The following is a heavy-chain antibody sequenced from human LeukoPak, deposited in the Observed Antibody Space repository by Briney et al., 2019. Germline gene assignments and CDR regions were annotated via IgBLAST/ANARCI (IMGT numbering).Heavy chain of an antibody. D-gene: IGHD2-15*01. CDR1: GGSFSGYY. CDR2: INHSGST. J-gene: IGHJ4*02. V-gene: IGHV4-34*01. CDR3: ARGLGYCSGGSCYGKNYFDC. Sequence: SETLSLTCAVYGGSFSGYYWSWIRQPPGKGLEWIGEINHSGSTNYNPSFKSRVTISVDTSKNQFSLKLSSVTAADTAVYYCARGLGYCSGGSCYGKNYFDCWGQGTLVTVSS.